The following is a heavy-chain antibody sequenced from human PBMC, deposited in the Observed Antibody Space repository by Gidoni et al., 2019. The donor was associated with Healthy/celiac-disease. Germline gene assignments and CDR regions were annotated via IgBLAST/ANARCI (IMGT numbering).Heavy chain of an antibody. CDR3: TTRGRATYYYDSSGYPGFDY. CDR1: GFTFCDYA. Sequence: EVQLVESGGGLVQRGRSLRLSCTASGFTFCDYAMSWVRQAPGKGLEWVGFIRSKAYGGTTEYAASVKGRFTISRDDSKSIAYLQMNSLKTEDTAVYYCTTRGRATYYYDSSGYPGFDYWGQGTLVTVSS. D-gene: IGHD3-22*01. V-gene: IGHV3-49*04. CDR2: IRSKAYGGTT. J-gene: IGHJ4*02.